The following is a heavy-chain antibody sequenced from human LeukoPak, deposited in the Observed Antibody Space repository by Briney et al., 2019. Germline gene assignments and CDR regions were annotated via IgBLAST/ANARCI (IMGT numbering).Heavy chain of an antibody. Sequence: PSETLSLTCTVSGGSISSSSYYWGWIRQPPGKGLEWIGSIYYSGSTYYNPSLKSRVTISVDTSKNQFSLKLSSVTAADTAVYYCARRGFGWYDSSGYMFDYWGQGTLVTVSS. V-gene: IGHV4-39*01. D-gene: IGHD3-22*01. CDR2: IYYSGST. J-gene: IGHJ4*02. CDR1: GGSISSSSYY. CDR3: ARRGFGWYDSSGYMFDY.